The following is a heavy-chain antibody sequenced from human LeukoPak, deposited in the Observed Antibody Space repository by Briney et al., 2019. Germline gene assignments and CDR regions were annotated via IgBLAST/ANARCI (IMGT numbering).Heavy chain of an antibody. CDR3: ARDKVTTVTAWYYYMDV. J-gene: IGHJ6*03. Sequence: GGSLRLSCAASGFTFSSYWMHWVRQAPGKGLVWVSRINSDGSSTSYADSVKGRFTISRDNAKNSLYLQMNSLRAEDTAVYYCARDKVTTVTAWYYYMDVWGKGTTVTVSS. CDR1: GFTFSSYW. D-gene: IGHD4-17*01. V-gene: IGHV3-74*01. CDR2: INSDGSST.